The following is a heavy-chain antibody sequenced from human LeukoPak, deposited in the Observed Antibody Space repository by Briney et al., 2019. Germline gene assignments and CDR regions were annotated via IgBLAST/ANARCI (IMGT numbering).Heavy chain of an antibody. CDR2: IIPIFGTA. CDR1: GGTVSSYA. J-gene: IGHJ3*02. D-gene: IGHD3-22*01. CDR3: ARPYDSSGYDAFDI. V-gene: IGHV1-69*05. Sequence: SVKVSCKASGGTVSSYAISWVRQAPGQGLEWMGRIIPIFGTANYAQKFQGIVTITTDESTSTAYMELSSLRSEDTAVYYCARPYDSSGYDAFDIWGQGTMVTVSS.